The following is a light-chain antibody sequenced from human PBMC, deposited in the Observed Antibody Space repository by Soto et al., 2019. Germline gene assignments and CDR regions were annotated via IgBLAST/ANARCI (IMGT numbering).Light chain of an antibody. J-gene: IGKJ3*01. Sequence: EIVLTQSPGTLSLSPGERATLSCRASQSVSGNHLAWYQQKPGQAPRLLIYDAFSRATGIPDRFSGSRSGTDFTLTISRLEPEYFAVYFCQYYGSSPVTFGPGTKVDIK. CDR1: QSVSGNH. CDR3: QYYGSSPVT. V-gene: IGKV3-20*01. CDR2: DAF.